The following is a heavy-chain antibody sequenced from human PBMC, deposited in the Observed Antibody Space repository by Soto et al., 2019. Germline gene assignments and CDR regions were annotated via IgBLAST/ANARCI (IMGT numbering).Heavy chain of an antibody. CDR2: IIPILGMA. V-gene: IGHV1-69*08. CDR1: GGTFSSDT. J-gene: IGHJ3*02. Sequence: QVQLVQSGAEVKKPGSSVKVSCKTSGGTFSSDTFSWVRQAPGQGLEWVGRIIPILGMANNAQNFEGRVTVTADKSTYTAYMELTRLRSEDTAVYYCAREASYDAFDIWGQGTLVTVSS. CDR3: AREASYDAFDI.